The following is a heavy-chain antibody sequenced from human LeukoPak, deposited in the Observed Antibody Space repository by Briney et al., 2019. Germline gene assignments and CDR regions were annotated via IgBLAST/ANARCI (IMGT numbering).Heavy chain of an antibody. Sequence: GGSLRLSCAASGFTFSSYAVHWVRQAPGKGLEYVSVISSNGGSTYYANSVKGRFTISRDNSKNTLYLQVGSLRAEDMAMYYCARGEWELPYFDYWGQGTLVTVSS. V-gene: IGHV3-64*01. CDR2: ISSNGGST. J-gene: IGHJ4*02. CDR1: GFTFSSYA. D-gene: IGHD1-26*01. CDR3: ARGEWELPYFDY.